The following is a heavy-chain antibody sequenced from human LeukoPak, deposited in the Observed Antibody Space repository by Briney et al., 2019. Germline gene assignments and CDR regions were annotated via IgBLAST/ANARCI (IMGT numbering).Heavy chain of an antibody. V-gene: IGHV3-9*01. CDR1: GFTFDDYA. CDR2: ISWNSGYI. D-gene: IGHD3-10*01. CDR3: AKALSLAGTYYYYYGMDV. Sequence: GGSLRLSCAASGFTFDDYAMHWVRQAPGKGLEWVSGISWNSGYIGYADSVKGRFTISRDNAKNSLYLQMNSLRAEDTALYYCAKALSLAGTYYYYYGMDVWGQGTTVTVSS. J-gene: IGHJ6*02.